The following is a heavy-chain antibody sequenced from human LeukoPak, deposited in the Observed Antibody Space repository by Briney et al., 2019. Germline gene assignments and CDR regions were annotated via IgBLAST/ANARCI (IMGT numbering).Heavy chain of an antibody. Sequence: SQTLSLTCTVSGGSISSGSYYWSWIRQPAGKGLGWIGRIYTSGSTNYNPSLKSRVTISVDTSKNQFSLKLSSVTAADTAVYYCARGLPEEYGTYYFDYWGQGTLVTVSS. D-gene: IGHD6-6*01. J-gene: IGHJ4*02. CDR2: IYTSGST. CDR1: GGSISSGSYY. V-gene: IGHV4-61*02. CDR3: ARGLPEEYGTYYFDY.